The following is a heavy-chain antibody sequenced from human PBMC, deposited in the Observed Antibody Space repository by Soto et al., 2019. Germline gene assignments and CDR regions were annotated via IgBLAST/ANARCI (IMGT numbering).Heavy chain of an antibody. D-gene: IGHD6-19*01. CDR1: GFTVSSNY. Sequence: GGSLRLSCAASGFTVSSNYMSWVRQAPGKGLERVSVIYSGGSTYYADSVKGRFTISRDNSKNTLYLQMNSLRAEDTAVSYCGRAAETGYSSGWNYYYYYGMDVWGQGTTVTVAS. J-gene: IGHJ6*02. CDR3: GRAAETGYSSGWNYYYYYGMDV. CDR2: IYSGGST. V-gene: IGHV3-53*01.